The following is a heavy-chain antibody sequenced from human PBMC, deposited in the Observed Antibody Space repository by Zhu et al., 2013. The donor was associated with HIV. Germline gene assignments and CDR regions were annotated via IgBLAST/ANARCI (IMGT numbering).Heavy chain of an antibody. V-gene: IGHV4-38-2*02. J-gene: IGHJ4*02. Sequence: QVQLQESGPGLVKPSETLSLTCTVSGYSISSGYYWGWIRQPPGKGLEWIGSIYHSGSTYYNPSLKSRVTISVDTSKNQFSLKLSSVTAADTAVYYCARGRHYYGSGSYYGCWGQGTLVTVSS. CDR1: GYSISSGYY. D-gene: IGHD3-10*01. CDR3: ARGRHYYGSGSYYGC. CDR2: IYHSGST.